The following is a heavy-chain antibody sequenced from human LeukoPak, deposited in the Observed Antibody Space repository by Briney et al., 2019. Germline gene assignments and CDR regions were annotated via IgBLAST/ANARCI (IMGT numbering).Heavy chain of an antibody. Sequence: GGSLRLSCAASGFTFSSHAMHWVRQAPGKGLEWVAVISYDGSNKYYADSVKGRFTISRDNSKNTLYLQMNSLRAEDTAVYYCAREEVRSSYDFWSGYSVKYYYGMDVWGQGTTVTVSS. V-gene: IGHV3-30-3*01. CDR1: GFTFSSHA. D-gene: IGHD3-3*01. J-gene: IGHJ6*02. CDR2: ISYDGSNK. CDR3: AREEVRSSYDFWSGYSVKYYYGMDV.